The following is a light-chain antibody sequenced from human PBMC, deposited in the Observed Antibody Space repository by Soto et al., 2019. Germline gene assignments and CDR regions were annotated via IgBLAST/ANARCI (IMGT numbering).Light chain of an antibody. CDR3: LLYYGGAQPVV. J-gene: IGLJ2*01. Sequence: QAVVTQEPSLTVSPGGTVTLTCASSTGAVTSGHYPNWFQQKPGQAPRALIYSTNKKHSWTPDRVSGSLLGGKAALTLSGVQPEDEAEYYCLLYYGGAQPVVFGGGTKLNVL. CDR2: STN. V-gene: IGLV7-43*01. CDR1: TGAVTSGHY.